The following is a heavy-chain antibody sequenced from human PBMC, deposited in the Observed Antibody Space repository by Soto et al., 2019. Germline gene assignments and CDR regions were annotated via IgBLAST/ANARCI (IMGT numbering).Heavy chain of an antibody. CDR2: IKSKSDGGTT. V-gene: IGHV3-15*01. D-gene: IGHD3-10*01. J-gene: IGHJ5*02. Sequence: GGSLRLSCAASGFTFSDAWMSWVHQAPGKGLEWVGRIKSKSDGGTTDYTAPVKGRFTISRDDSENTLYLQMHSLKTEDTAVYYCATTYGSGPWGQGTLVTVSS. CDR3: ATTYGSGP. CDR1: GFTFSDAW.